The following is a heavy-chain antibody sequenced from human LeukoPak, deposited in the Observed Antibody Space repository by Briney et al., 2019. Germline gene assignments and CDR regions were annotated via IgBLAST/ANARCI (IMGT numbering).Heavy chain of an antibody. Sequence: GGSLRLSCAASGFTFSSYAMTWVRQAPGKGLEWVSSISSSGGSTYYADSVRGRFTISRDISKNTLYLQMNSLRAEDTAVYYCARVLSGRGSLYSYYYYMDVWGKGTTVTISS. CDR1: GFTFSSYA. V-gene: IGHV3-23*01. CDR3: ARVLSGRGSLYSYYYYMDV. CDR2: ISSSGGST. D-gene: IGHD3-10*01. J-gene: IGHJ6*03.